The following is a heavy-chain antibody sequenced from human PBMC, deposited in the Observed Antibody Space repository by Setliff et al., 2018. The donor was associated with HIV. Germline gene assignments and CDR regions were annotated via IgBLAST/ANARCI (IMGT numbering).Heavy chain of an antibody. V-gene: IGHV4-38-2*01. D-gene: IGHD2-21*01. Sequence: KPSETLSLTCDVSGFSISSRYYWGWIRQSPGKGLEWIGNIYHTGSSYYNPSLNDRATISLDTSKNQFSLKLNSVTAADTAVYYCALRRYSSWARFDSWGQGTLVTVSS. CDR1: GFSISSRYY. CDR2: IYHTGSS. CDR3: ALRRYSSWARFDS. J-gene: IGHJ4*02.